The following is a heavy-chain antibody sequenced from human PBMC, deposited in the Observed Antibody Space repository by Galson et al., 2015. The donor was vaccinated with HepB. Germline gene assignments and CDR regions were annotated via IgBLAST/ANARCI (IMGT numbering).Heavy chain of an antibody. V-gene: IGHV1-8*01. CDR1: GYTFTSLD. J-gene: IGHJ5*02. CDR3: AVGHYGS. CDR2: MSPDTGTT. Sequence: SVKVSCKASGYTFTSLDVNWVRQATGQGLEWLGLMSPDTGTTDCAQKFQGRVTMTRDTSISTAYMELNSLRSEDTAVYYCAVGHYGSWGQGSLVTVSS. D-gene: IGHD4-17*01.